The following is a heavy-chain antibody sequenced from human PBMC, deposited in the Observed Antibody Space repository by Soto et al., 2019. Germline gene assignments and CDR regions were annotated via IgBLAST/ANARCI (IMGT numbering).Heavy chain of an antibody. CDR3: ARSGDNFNVLDX. J-gene: IGHJ4*02. CDR2: SSNSGTLA. D-gene: IGHD1-1*01. V-gene: IGHV3-11*06. Sequence: PVGSLRLSCAASGFTFSDYYMSWVRQAPGRGLEWISYSSNSGTLARYETSVKGRFSISRDNANNSLYLEMNSLIVEDTAVYYCARSGDNFNVLDXWGQGTSVPVSX. CDR1: GFTFSDYY.